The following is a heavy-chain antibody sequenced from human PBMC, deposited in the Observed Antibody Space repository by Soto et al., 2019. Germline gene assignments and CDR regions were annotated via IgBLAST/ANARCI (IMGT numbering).Heavy chain of an antibody. CDR1: GYTFTGYY. V-gene: IGHV1-2*04. J-gene: IGHJ4*02. CDR3: AKGGPLTLGRLGAFDY. CDR2: INPNSGGT. Sequence: ASVKVSCKASGYTFTGYYMHWVRQAPGQGLEWMGWINPNSGGTNYAQKFQGWVTMTRDTSISTAYMELSRLRSDDTAVYYCAKGGPLTLGRLGAFDYWGQGTLVTVSS. D-gene: IGHD3-3*01.